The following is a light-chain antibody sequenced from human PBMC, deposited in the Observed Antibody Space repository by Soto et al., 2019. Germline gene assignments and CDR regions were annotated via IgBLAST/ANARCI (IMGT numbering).Light chain of an antibody. V-gene: IGKV1-39*01. CDR1: QSISSY. CDR3: QQSYSTRP. J-gene: IGKJ1*01. CDR2: AAS. Sequence: DIQMTQSPSSLSASVGDRVTITCRASQSISSYLNWYQQKPGKAPKLLIYAASNLQSGVPSRFSGSGSGTDFTLTITSLQPEDFATYYCQQSYSTRPFGQGNRVEIK.